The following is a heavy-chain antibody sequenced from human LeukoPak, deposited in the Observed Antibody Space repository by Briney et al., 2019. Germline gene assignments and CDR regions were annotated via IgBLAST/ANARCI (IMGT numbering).Heavy chain of an antibody. J-gene: IGHJ4*02. V-gene: IGHV3-74*01. D-gene: IGHD4-23*01. CDR2: LNSDGRLT. CDR1: GFTFSNYW. CDR3: ARDLRTPSDTNIAIDY. Sequence: PGGSLRLSCAASGFTFSNYWMHWVRQGPGKGLVWVSRLNSDGRLTSYADSVKGRFTISRDNAKNTLYLQMNSLRAEDTAVYYCARDLRTPSDTNIAIDYWGQGTLVTVSS.